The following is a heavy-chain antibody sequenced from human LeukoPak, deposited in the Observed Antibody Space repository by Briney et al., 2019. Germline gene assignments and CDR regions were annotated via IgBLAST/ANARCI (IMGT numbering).Heavy chain of an antibody. V-gene: IGHV3-21*05. D-gene: IGHD2-2*01. J-gene: IGHJ4*02. CDR3: ARDTYQPGLIDC. CDR2: INDVSSDI. Sequence: GGSLRLSCAASEFTFSPYAMNWVRQAPGKGLEWVSYINDVSSDIHYADSVKGRFTISRDNAKNTLYLQMNSLRAEDTAVYYCARDTYQPGLIDCWGQGTLVTVSS. CDR1: EFTFSPYA.